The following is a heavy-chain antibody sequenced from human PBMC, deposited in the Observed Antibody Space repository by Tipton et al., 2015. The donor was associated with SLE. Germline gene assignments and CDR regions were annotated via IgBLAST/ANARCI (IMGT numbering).Heavy chain of an antibody. V-gene: IGHV3-33*08. CDR3: ARDASVEQQLVAEDYFDL. CDR2: IWYDGSAK. J-gene: IGHJ4*02. D-gene: IGHD6-13*01. CDR1: GFTFSSYA. Sequence: SLRLSCAASGFTFSSYAMHWVRQAPGKGLEWVAVIWYDGSAKFYGDSVKGRFTISRDNSKNTLYLQMDSLRVADTAVYYCARDASVEQQLVAEDYFDLWGQGTLVTVSS.